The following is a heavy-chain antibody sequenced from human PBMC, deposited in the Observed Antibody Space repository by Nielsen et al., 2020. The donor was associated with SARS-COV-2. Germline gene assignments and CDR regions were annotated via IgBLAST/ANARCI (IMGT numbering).Heavy chain of an antibody. J-gene: IGHJ6*02. CDR3: ARANWGNYYYGMDV. V-gene: IGHV3-30-3*01. Sequence: GGSLRLSCAASGFTFSSYAMHWVRQAPGKGLEWVAVISYDGSNKYYADSVKGRFTISRDNSKNTLYLQMNSLRAEDTAVYYCARANWGNYYYGMDVWGQGTTVTVSS. CDR2: ISYDGSNK. CDR1: GFTFSSYA. D-gene: IGHD7-27*01.